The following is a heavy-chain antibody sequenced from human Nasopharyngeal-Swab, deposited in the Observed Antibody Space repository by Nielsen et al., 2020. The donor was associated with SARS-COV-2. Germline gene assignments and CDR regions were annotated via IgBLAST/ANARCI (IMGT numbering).Heavy chain of an antibody. Sequence: GGSLRGSCAASGFTFSGSAMHWVRQASGKGLEWVGRIRSKANSYATAYAASVKGRFTISRDDSKNTAFLQMNSLKTDDTPVYFFTPSPLFTSTEGTGGQGTLVTVS. J-gene: IGHJ4*02. D-gene: IGHD1-1*01. CDR1: GFTFSGSA. CDR2: IRSKANSYAT. CDR3: TPSPLFTSTEGT. V-gene: IGHV3-73*01.